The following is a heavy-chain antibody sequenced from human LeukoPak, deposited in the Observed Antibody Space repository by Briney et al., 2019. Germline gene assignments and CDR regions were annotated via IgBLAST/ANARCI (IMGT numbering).Heavy chain of an antibody. J-gene: IGHJ4*02. V-gene: IGHV4-59*08. Sequence: SETLSLTCTVSGGSISEDYWSWSRQPPGMGLEWIGYVSHSDFNKSNGDITNYNPSLESRITTSRDTSKNQFSLKLSSVTAADTAVYYCARHEALTVGPPFDYWGQGTLVTVSS. CDR2: VSHSDFNKSNGDIT. D-gene: IGHD3-16*01. CDR3: ARHEALTVGPPFDY. CDR1: GGSISEDY.